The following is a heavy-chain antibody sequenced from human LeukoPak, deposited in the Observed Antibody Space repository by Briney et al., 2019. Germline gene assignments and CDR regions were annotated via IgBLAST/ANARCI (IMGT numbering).Heavy chain of an antibody. D-gene: IGHD6-13*01. CDR1: GYTFTGYY. V-gene: IGHV1-2*02. CDR3: ARVPTQQLVLSWFDP. CDR2: INPNSGGT. J-gene: IGHJ5*02. Sequence: ASVTVSCKASGYTFTGYYMHWVRQAPGQGLEWMGWINPNSGGTNYAQKFQGRVTMTRDTSISTAYMELSRLRSDDTAVYYCARVPTQQLVLSWFDPWGQGTLVTVSS.